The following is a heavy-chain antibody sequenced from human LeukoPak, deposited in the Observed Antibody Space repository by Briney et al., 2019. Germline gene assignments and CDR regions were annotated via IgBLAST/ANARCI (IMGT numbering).Heavy chain of an antibody. CDR1: GGSISSYY. J-gene: IGHJ4*02. Sequence: SETLSLTCTVSGGSISSYYWSWIRQPPGKGLEWIGSIYYSGSTYYNPSLKSRVTISVDTSKNQFSLKLSSVTAADTAVYYCARVSSSWYPGGDYWGQGTLVTVSS. CDR2: IYYSGST. D-gene: IGHD6-13*01. V-gene: IGHV4-39*01. CDR3: ARVSSSWYPGGDY.